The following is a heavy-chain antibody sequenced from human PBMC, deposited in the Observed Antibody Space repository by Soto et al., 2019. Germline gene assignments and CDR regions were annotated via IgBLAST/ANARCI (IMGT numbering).Heavy chain of an antibody. CDR1: GFTFNSND. Sequence: PGGSLRLSCAVSGFTFNSNDMTWVRQAPGKGLEWVSTISSNGGSTYYANSVKGRFTISRDNSKNTLYLQMGSLRAEDMAVYYCARGPGYYFDYWGQGTLVTVSS. J-gene: IGHJ4*02. CDR2: ISSNGGST. V-gene: IGHV3-64*01. CDR3: ARGPGYYFDY.